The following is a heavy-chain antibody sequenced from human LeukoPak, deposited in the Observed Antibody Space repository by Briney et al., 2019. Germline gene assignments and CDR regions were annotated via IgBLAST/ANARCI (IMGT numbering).Heavy chain of an antibody. D-gene: IGHD3-16*02. V-gene: IGHV3-53*01. Sequence: GGSLRLSCAGSGSTATTNYMGWVRQAPGKGLEWVSVIYSSGSTSYADSVKGRFTISRDSSKNTVYLQMNSLRAEDTAVYYCARDHINVNAFDIWGQGTMVTVSS. J-gene: IGHJ3*02. CDR1: GSTATTNY. CDR2: IYSSGST. CDR3: ARDHINVNAFDI.